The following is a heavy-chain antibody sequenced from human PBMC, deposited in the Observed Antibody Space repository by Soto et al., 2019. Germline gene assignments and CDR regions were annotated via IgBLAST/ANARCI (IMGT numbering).Heavy chain of an antibody. CDR2: INTDGRVT. CDR1: SFTFSNYW. Sequence: PGGSLRHSCSSSSFTFSNYWMHLVRQDPGKGLVWVSRINTDGRVTTYADSVKGRFTISRDNAKNTLYLQMNSLRAEDTAVYYCARKRVNIATTLGFDMWGQGTMVTVSS. D-gene: IGHD5-12*01. J-gene: IGHJ3*02. CDR3: ARKRVNIATTLGFDM. V-gene: IGHV3-74*01.